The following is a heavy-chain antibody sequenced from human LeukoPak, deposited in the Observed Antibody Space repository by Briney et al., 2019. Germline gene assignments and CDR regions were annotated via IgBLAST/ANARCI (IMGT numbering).Heavy chain of an antibody. V-gene: IGHV3-30*02. J-gene: IGHJ1*01. CDR3: AKDLPNPGTSRHFQY. CDR2: IRYDGSNK. CDR1: GFTFSSYG. Sequence: GGSLRLSCAASGFTFSSYGMHWVRQAPGKGLEWVAFIRYDGSNKYYADSVKGRFTISRDNSKNTLYLQMNSLRAEDTAVYYCAKDLPNPGTSRHFQYWGQGTLVTVSS. D-gene: IGHD2-8*01.